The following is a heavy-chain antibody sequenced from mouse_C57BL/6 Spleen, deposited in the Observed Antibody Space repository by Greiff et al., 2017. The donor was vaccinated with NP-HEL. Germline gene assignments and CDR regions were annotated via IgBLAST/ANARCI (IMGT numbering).Heavy chain of an antibody. CDR1: GYTFTNYW. V-gene: IGHV1-63*01. CDR3: ARSRTGYAMDY. J-gene: IGHJ4*01. Sequence: QVHVKQSGAELVRPGTSVKMSCKASGYTFTNYWIGWAKQRPGHGLEWIGDIYPGGGYTNYNEKFKGKATLTADKSSSTAYMQFSSLTSEDSAIYYCARSRTGYAMDYWGQGTSVTVSS. D-gene: IGHD1-1*01. CDR2: IYPGGGYT.